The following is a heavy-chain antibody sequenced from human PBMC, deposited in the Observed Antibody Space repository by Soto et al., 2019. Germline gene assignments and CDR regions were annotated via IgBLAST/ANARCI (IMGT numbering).Heavy chain of an antibody. CDR1: GGTFSSYT. J-gene: IGHJ5*02. CDR2: IIPILGIA. V-gene: IGHV1-69*08. Sequence: QVQLVQSGAEVKKPGSSVKVSCKASGGTFSSYTISWVRQAPGQGLEWMGRIIPILGIANYAQKFQGRVTITAEKATSTGYVELSSLRSEDTAVYYCARDQQQTTVEDPWGQGTLVTV. CDR3: ARDQQQTTVEDP. D-gene: IGHD4-4*01.